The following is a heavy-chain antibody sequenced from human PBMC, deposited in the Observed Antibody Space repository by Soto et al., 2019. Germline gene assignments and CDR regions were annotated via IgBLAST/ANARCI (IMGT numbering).Heavy chain of an antibody. J-gene: IGHJ4*02. CDR1: GFTFSSYG. Sequence: QVQLVESGGGVVQPGRSLRLSCAASGFTFSSYGMHWARQAPDKGLEWVAVIWYDGSNKYYADSVKGRFTISRDNSKNTLYLQMNSLRAEDTAVYYCARDGIYYYGSGRVFDYWGQGTLVTVSS. D-gene: IGHD3-10*01. V-gene: IGHV3-33*01. CDR3: ARDGIYYYGSGRVFDY. CDR2: IWYDGSNK.